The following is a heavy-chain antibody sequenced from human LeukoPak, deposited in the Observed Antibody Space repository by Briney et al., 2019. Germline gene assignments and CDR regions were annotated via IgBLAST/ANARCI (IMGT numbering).Heavy chain of an antibody. CDR2: IYYSGST. CDR1: GGSISSGGYY. D-gene: IGHD4-11*01. J-gene: IGHJ4*02. V-gene: IGHV4-31*03. Sequence: SQTLSLTCTVSGGSISSGGYYWSWIRQPPEKGLEWIGYIYYSGSTYYNPPLNSRVTISVDTSKNQFSLKLSSVTAADTAVYYCASSNSVLDYWGQGTLVTVSS. CDR3: ASSNSVLDY.